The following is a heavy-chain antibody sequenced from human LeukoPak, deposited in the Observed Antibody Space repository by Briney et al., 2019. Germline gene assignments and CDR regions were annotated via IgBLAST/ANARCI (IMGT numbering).Heavy chain of an antibody. D-gene: IGHD1-14*01. CDR3: ARDPELGGFDY. J-gene: IGHJ4*02. Sequence: SETLSLTCAVYGGSFSGYYWSWIRQPPGKGLEWIGEINHSGSTNYNPSLKSRVTISLDTSKNQFSLKVTSVTAADTAVYYCARDPELGGFDYWGQGTLVTVSS. V-gene: IGHV4-34*01. CDR1: GGSFSGYY. CDR2: INHSGST.